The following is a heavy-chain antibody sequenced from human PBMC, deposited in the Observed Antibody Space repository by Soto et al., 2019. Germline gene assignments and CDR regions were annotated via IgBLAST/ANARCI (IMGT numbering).Heavy chain of an antibody. D-gene: IGHD3-10*01. Sequence: QVQLEQSGAEVKKPGSSVKIYCKASGGTLSDHGVSWLRQAPGQGLEWVGGTIPVFNTANYAPKFQGRVTIAADKSTNIAYMELGSRRSDDTAFYYCARGVYGSGNYYTGPSAFDIWGQGTLVIVSS. CDR2: TIPVFNTA. CDR3: ARGVYGSGNYYTGPSAFDI. V-gene: IGHV1-69*06. CDR1: GGTLSDHG. J-gene: IGHJ3*02.